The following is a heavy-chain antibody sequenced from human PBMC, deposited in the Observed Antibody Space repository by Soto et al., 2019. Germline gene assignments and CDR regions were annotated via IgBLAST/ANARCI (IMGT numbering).Heavy chain of an antibody. V-gene: IGHV3-74*01. D-gene: IGHD3-10*01. Sequence: EVQLVESGGGLVRPGGSLRLSCGASGFTFSNYWMHWVRQAPGEGLVWVSRINGDGSFTRFADSVKGRFTISRDNAKNTLYLQMNSLRVDDTAVYYCARVGGGSGNFDYWGQGTLVTVSS. CDR2: INGDGSFT. CDR1: GFTFSNYW. CDR3: ARVGGGSGNFDY. J-gene: IGHJ4*02.